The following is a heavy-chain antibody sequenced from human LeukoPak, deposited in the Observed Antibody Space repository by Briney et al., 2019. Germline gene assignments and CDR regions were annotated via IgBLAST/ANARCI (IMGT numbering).Heavy chain of an antibody. CDR2: IYYRGST. V-gene: IGHV4-59*01. Sequence: SETLSLTCTVSGASITNYYWSWIRQPPGKGLEWIGYIYYRGSTNYNPSLKSRLTISVDTSKNQFSLRLSSVTAADPAVYYCARSSDTSGYYFYFDFWGQGTLVTVSS. CDR1: GASITNYY. CDR3: ARSSDTSGYYFYFDF. D-gene: IGHD3-22*01. J-gene: IGHJ4*02.